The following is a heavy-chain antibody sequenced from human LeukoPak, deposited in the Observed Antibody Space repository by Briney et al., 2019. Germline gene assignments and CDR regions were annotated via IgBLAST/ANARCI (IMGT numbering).Heavy chain of an antibody. J-gene: IGHJ3*02. CDR2: IYYSGST. V-gene: IGHV4-39*01. Sequence: SETLSLTCTVSGGSINSGGYYWAWIRQPPGKGLEWIGSIYYSGSTYYNPSLKSRVTISIDMSKNQFSLKLSSVTAADTAVYYCATRPVAFDIWGQGTMVTVSS. CDR3: ATRPVAFDI. CDR1: GGSINSGGYY.